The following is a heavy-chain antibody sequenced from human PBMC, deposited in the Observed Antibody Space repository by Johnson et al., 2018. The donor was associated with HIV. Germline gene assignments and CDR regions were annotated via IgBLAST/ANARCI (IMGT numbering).Heavy chain of an antibody. CDR2: IWFDGSNK. J-gene: IGHJ3*02. Sequence: QVQLVESGGGVVQPGRSLRLSCAASGFTFSSSAMHRVHQAPGNGLEWVAAIWFDGSNKYYADSVKGRFTISRDNSKNTLYLQMNSLRAEDTAVYYCAKVSRYDAFDIWGQGTMVTVSS. D-gene: IGHD3-16*02. V-gene: IGHV3-30*04. CDR1: GFTFSSSA. CDR3: AKVSRYDAFDI.